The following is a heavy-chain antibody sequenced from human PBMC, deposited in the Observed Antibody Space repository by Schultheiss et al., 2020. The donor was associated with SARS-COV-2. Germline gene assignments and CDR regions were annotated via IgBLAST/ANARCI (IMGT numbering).Heavy chain of an antibody. J-gene: IGHJ6*02. Sequence: GGSLRLSCAASGFTFSSYGMHWVRQAPGKGLEWVAVISYDGSNKYYADSVKGRFTISRDNSKNTLYLQMNSLRAEDTAVYYCARSPRYDYYYGMDVWGQGTTVTVSS. V-gene: IGHV3-30*03. CDR1: GFTFSSYG. D-gene: IGHD3-16*01. CDR3: ARSPRYDYYYGMDV. CDR2: ISYDGSNK.